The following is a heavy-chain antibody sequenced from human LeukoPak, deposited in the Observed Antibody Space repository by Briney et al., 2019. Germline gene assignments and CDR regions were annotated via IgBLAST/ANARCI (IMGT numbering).Heavy chain of an antibody. D-gene: IGHD4-17*01. Sequence: GGSLRLSCAASGFTFSRYEMNWVRQAPGKGLEWISYICASSGTLYYADSVKGRFTISRDNTKNSLFLHMNSLREEDTAVYFCARFMMTTRGFDYWGQGTLLTVSS. CDR3: ARFMMTTRGFDY. CDR2: ICASSGTL. CDR1: GFTFSRYE. J-gene: IGHJ4*02. V-gene: IGHV3-48*03.